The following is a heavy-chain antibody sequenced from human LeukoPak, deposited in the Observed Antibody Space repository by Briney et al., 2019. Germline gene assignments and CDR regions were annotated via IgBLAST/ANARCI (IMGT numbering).Heavy chain of an antibody. CDR2: IYYSGST. D-gene: IGHD3-10*01. J-gene: IGHJ6*03. CDR3: ARGGVYGSGSYYSGYYYYMDV. V-gene: IGHV4-59*12. CDR1: GGSISSYY. Sequence: PSETLSLTCTVSGGSISSYYWSWIRQPPGKGLEWIGYIYYSGSTNYNPSLKGRVTISVDTSKNQFSLKLSSVTAADTAVYYCARGGVYGSGSYYSGYYYYMDVWGKGTTVTVSS.